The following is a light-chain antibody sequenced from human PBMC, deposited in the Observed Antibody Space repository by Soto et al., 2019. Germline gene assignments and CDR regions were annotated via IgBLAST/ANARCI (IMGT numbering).Light chain of an antibody. CDR2: AAS. CDR3: QQYGTSPQLT. V-gene: IGKV3-20*01. CDR1: QSVRSNF. J-gene: IGKJ4*01. Sequence: EVVLTQSPATVSLSLGERATLSCRASQSVRSNFLAWYQQQPGQAPRLLDYAASSRYTGIPGRFTGSGSGTDFTLTISSLEPEDVAVYYCQQYGTSPQLTFGGGTKVE.